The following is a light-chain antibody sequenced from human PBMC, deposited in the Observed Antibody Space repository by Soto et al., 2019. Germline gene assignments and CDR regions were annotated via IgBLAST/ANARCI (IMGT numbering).Light chain of an antibody. J-gene: IGKJ4*01. V-gene: IGKV3-11*01. Sequence: EIVLTQSPATLSLSPGERATLSCRASQSVSSYLAWYQQKPGQAPRLLIYDASNRATGIPARFSGSGSGTDFTLPISSLEPEDLAVYYCQQRSNWPPSLTFGGGTKVEIK. CDR1: QSVSSY. CDR3: QQRSNWPPSLT. CDR2: DAS.